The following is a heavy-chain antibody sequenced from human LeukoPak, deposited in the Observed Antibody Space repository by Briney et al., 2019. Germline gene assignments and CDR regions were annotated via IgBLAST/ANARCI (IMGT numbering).Heavy chain of an antibody. J-gene: IGHJ4*02. CDR2: INHSGST. CDR3: ARTTILDY. V-gene: IGHV4-34*01. D-gene: IGHD5-24*01. Sequence: PSETLSLTCAVYGGSFSGYYWSWIRQPPGKGLEWIGEINHSGSTNYNPSLKSRVTISIDTSKNQFSLKLSSVTAADTAVYYCARTTILDYWGQGNLVTVSS. CDR1: GGSFSGYY.